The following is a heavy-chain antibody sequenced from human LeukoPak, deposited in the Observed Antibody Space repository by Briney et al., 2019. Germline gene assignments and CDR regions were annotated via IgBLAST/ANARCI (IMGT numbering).Heavy chain of an antibody. V-gene: IGHV4-59*01. D-gene: IGHD6-13*01. CDR1: GGSISSYY. CDR2: IRNSGST. J-gene: IGHJ5*02. CDR3: ARWAAAGERRENWFDP. Sequence: SETLSLTCTVSGGSISSYYWSWIRQSPGKGLEWIGYIRNSGSTNSNPSLKSRVTMSVDTSKNQFSPKLSSVTAADTAVYYCARWAAAGERRENWFDPWGQGTLVTVSS.